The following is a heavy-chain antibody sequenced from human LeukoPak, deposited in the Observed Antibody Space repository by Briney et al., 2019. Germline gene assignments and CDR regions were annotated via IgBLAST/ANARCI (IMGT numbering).Heavy chain of an antibody. CDR1: GGSISSSNW. D-gene: IGHD3-10*01. V-gene: IGHV4-4*02. J-gene: IGHJ5*02. CDR3: ARVPNYYGSGSYYNWFDP. CDR2: IYHSGST. Sequence: PSETLSLTCAVSGGSISSSNWWSWVRQPPGKGPEWIGEIYHSGSTNYNPSLKSRVTISVDKSKNQFSLKLSSVTAADTAVYYCARVPNYYGSGSYYNWFDPWGQGTLVTVSS.